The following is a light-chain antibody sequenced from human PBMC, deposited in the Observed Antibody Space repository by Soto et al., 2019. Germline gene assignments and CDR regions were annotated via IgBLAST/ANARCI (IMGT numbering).Light chain of an antibody. CDR2: GAS. CDR3: QLYDSSSWT. V-gene: IGKV3D-15*01. CDR1: QSVSSN. Sequence: EIVMTQSPATLSVSLGDRATLSCRASQSVSSNLGWYQQKPGQAPRFLIYGASSMASGVPDRFSGSGSGTDFTLTISRLETEDFAVYYCQLYDSSSWTFGQGTKVDI. J-gene: IGKJ1*01.